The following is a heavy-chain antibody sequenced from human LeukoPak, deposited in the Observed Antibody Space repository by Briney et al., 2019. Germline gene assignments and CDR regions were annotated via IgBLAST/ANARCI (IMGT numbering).Heavy chain of an antibody. CDR1: GYTFTSYY. CDR2: INPSGGST. Sequence: VASVNVSCKASGYTFTSYYMHWVRQAPRQGLEWMGIINPSGGSTSYAQKFQGRVTMTRDTSTSTVYMELSSLRSEDTAVYYCAREDEAYCGGDCSPSYWGQGTLVTVSS. D-gene: IGHD2-21*02. CDR3: AREDEAYCGGDCSPSY. J-gene: IGHJ4*02. V-gene: IGHV1-46*01.